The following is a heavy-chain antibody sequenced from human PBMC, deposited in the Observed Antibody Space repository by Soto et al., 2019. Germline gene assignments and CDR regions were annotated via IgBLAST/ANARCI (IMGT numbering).Heavy chain of an antibody. V-gene: IGHV4-61*01. CDR2: IYYTGST. CDR1: GGSVSSGSYQ. D-gene: IGHD3-3*01. Sequence: SSETLSLTCTVSGGSVSSGSYQWSWIRQSPGKGLEWIGYIYYTGSTNYNPSLKSRVTISVDTSKNQFSLKLTSVTAADTALYFCARLQVYDFWSGSVPMDVWGQGTTVTVSS. J-gene: IGHJ6*02. CDR3: ARLQVYDFWSGSVPMDV.